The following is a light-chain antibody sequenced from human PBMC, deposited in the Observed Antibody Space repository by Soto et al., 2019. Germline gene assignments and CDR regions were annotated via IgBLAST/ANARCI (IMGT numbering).Light chain of an antibody. CDR1: QNLLFSSNNKNY. V-gene: IGKV4-1*01. Sequence: DIVLTQSPDSLTVSVGERATINCKSSQNLLFSSNNKNYLAWYQQKPGQPPKLLIYWASTRESGVPDRFNGSGSGTYFTLTITSMQAEDVAVYYCQQYFSSPPYTFGQGTKLEIK. J-gene: IGKJ2*01. CDR3: QQYFSSPPYT. CDR2: WAS.